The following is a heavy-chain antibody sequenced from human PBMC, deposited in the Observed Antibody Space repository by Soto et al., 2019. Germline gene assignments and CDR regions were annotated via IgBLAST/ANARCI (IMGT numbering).Heavy chain of an antibody. J-gene: IGHJ6*02. D-gene: IGHD6-6*01. Sequence: QVQLQESGPGLVKPSGTLSLTCAVSGGSISSSNWWSWVRQPPGKGLEWIGEIYHSGSTNYNPSLKSRVTLSVDKSKNQFSLKLSSVTAADTAVDYCARELSSSNYYYYGMDVWGQGTTVTVSS. CDR3: ARELSSSNYYYYGMDV. V-gene: IGHV4-4*02. CDR1: GGSISSSNW. CDR2: IYHSGST.